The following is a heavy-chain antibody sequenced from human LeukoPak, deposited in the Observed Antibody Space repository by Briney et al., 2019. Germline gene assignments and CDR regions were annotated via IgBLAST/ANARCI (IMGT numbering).Heavy chain of an antibody. CDR3: ARAEYYYESSGYPTH. CDR1: GFTFSSYS. J-gene: IGHJ4*02. CDR2: ISSSSSYI. V-gene: IGHV3-21*01. Sequence: GGSLRLSCAASGFTFSSYSMNWVRQAPGKGLEWVSSISSSSSYIYYADSVKGRFTISRDNAKNSLYLQMNSLRAEDTAVYYCARAEYYYESSGYPTHWGQGTLVTVSS. D-gene: IGHD3-22*01.